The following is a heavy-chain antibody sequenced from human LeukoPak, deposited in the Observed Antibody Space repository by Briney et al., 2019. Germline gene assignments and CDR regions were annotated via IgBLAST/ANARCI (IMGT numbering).Heavy chain of an antibody. Sequence: GSLRLSCAASGFTFSNHYMDWVRQAPGKGLEWVGRSRNKANSYSTEDAASVKGRFTISRDDSKNSLYLQMNSLKAEDTAVYYCAPLLGTWGQGTLVTVSS. CDR2: SRNKANSYST. J-gene: IGHJ4*02. D-gene: IGHD1-7*01. CDR1: GFTFSNHY. V-gene: IGHV3-72*01. CDR3: APLLGT.